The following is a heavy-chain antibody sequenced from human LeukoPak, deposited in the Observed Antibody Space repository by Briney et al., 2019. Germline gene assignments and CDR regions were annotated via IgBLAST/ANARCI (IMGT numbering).Heavy chain of an antibody. V-gene: IGHV3-30*02. CDR3: AKGPYYYDILTGYLLDY. D-gene: IGHD3-9*01. J-gene: IGHJ4*02. CDR1: GFTFSSYG. Sequence: GGSLRLSCAASGFTFSSYGMHWVRQAPGKGLEWVAFIRYDGSNKYYADSVKGRFTISRDNSKNSLYLQMNSLRTEDTALYYCAKGPYYYDILTGYLLDYWGQGTLVTVSS. CDR2: IRYDGSNK.